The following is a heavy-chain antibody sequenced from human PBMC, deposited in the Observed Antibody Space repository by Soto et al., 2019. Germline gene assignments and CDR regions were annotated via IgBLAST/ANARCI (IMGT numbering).Heavy chain of an antibody. Sequence: SETLSLTCTVSGGSITSQYWSWIRQPPGNGLEWIGYVCSSGSTNYNPSLKSRVTISIDTYKNQFSLKLSSVTAADTAVYYCARVRYGDWSQGTLVTVSS. D-gene: IGHD4-17*01. V-gene: IGHV4-59*08. CDR1: GGSITSQY. J-gene: IGHJ4*02. CDR2: VCSSGST. CDR3: ARVRYGD.